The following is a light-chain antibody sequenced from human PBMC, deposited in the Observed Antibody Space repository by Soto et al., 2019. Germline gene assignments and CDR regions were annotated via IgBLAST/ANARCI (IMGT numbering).Light chain of an antibody. CDR2: AAS. V-gene: IGKV1D-13*01. CDR3: QQCNNSPLT. Sequence: AIQLTQSPSSLSASVGDRVTITCRASQGISSALEWYQQKPGKAPKLLIYAASCLESGVPSRFSGSGSGTYFTLTIRSLHPEDFATYYCQQCNNSPLTFGGGTKVEIK. CDR1: QGISSA. J-gene: IGKJ4*01.